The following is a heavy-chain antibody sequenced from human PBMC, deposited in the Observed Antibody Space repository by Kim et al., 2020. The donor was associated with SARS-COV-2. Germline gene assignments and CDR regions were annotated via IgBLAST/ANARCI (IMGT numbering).Heavy chain of an antibody. V-gene: IGHV1-3*01. Sequence: ASVKVSCKASGYTFTSYAMHWVRQAPGQRLEWMGWINAGNGNTKYSQKFQGRVTITRDTSASTAYMELSSLRSEDTAMYYCARDYCSGGSCYGRADAFDIWGQGTMVTVSS. CDR1: GYTFTSYA. CDR2: INAGNGNT. J-gene: IGHJ3*02. D-gene: IGHD2-15*01. CDR3: ARDYCSGGSCYGRADAFDI.